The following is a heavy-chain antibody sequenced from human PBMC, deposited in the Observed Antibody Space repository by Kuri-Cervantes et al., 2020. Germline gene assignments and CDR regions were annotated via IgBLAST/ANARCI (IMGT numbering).Heavy chain of an antibody. CDR3: AKDRAGFLDY. CDR1: GFTFDDYA. V-gene: IGHV3-9*01. J-gene: IGHJ4*02. Sequence: SLKISCAASGFTFDDYAMHWVRQAPGKGLEWVSGISWNSVSICYADSVKGRFTISRDNAKNSLYLQMNSLRAEDTALYYCAKDRAGFLDYWGQGTLVTVSS. CDR2: ISWNSVSI.